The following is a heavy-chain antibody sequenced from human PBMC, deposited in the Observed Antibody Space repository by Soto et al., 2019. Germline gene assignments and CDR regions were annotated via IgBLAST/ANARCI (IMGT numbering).Heavy chain of an antibody. CDR1: GYTFTSHG. Sequence: QVQLVQSGAEVKKPGASVTVSCKASGYTFTSHGISWVRQAPGQGLEWMGWISTYNGNTNYAQKLQGRVTMTTDTSTATAYMELRSLRSDDTAVYYCARDAGVTIYTCDTFDMWGQGTVVTVSS. D-gene: IGHD3-10*01. CDR2: ISTYNGNT. V-gene: IGHV1-18*01. J-gene: IGHJ3*02. CDR3: ARDAGVTIYTCDTFDM.